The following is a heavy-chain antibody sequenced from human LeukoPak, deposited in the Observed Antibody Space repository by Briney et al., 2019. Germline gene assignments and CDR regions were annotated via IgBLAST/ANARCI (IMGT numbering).Heavy chain of an antibody. V-gene: IGHV4-61*02. CDR1: GGSISSGSYY. D-gene: IGHD2-8*01. Sequence: SSQTLSLTCTVSGGSISSGSYYWSWIRQPAGKGLEWIGRIYTSGSTNYNPSLKSRINMSQDTSKNQFSLRLSSVTAADTAVYYCARDLPTPNARAFDIWGQGTMVTVSS. J-gene: IGHJ3*02. CDR3: ARDLPTPNARAFDI. CDR2: IYTSGST.